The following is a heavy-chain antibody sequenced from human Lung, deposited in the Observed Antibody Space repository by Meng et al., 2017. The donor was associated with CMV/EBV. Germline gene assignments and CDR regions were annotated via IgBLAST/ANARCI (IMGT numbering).Heavy chain of an antibody. CDR1: AFTFSNYG. J-gene: IGHJ5*02. V-gene: IGHV3-23*01. D-gene: IGHD2-2*01. Sequence: GESLKISCAASAFTFSNYGMSWVRRAPGRGLEWVSGISAGGGSTYYADSVKGRFTVSRDNSKNTLYLQMNSLRAEDTAVYYCAKDWSRYCTSTSCYKPWFDPWGQGTXVTVAS. CDR3: AKDWSRYCTSTSCYKPWFDP. CDR2: ISAGGGST.